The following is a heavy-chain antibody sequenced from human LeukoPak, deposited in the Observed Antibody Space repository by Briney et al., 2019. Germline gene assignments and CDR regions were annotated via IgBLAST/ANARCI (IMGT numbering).Heavy chain of an antibody. D-gene: IGHD6-13*01. CDR1: GYSISSSYY. CDR2: IYHSGST. Sequence: PSETLSVTCAVSGYSISSSYYWGWIRQPPGKGLEWIGSIYHSGSTYYNPSLKSRVTISVDTSKNQFSLKLSSVTAADTAVYYCARGTRGSTYTHYFDYWGQGTLVTDSS. J-gene: IGHJ4*02. CDR3: ARGTRGSTYTHYFDY. V-gene: IGHV4-38-2*01.